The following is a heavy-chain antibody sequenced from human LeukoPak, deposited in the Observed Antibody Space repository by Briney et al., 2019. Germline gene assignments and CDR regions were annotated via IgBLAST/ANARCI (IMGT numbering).Heavy chain of an antibody. V-gene: IGHV3-21*01. J-gene: IGHJ4*02. CDR1: GFTFSSYS. D-gene: IGHD1-14*01. Sequence: GGSLRLSCAASGFTFSSYSMNWVRQAPGKGLEWVSSISSSSSYIYYADSVKGRFTISRDNAKNSLYLQMNSLRAEDTAVYYCARGRPGGAGLPYYFDYWGQGTLVTVSS. CDR3: ARGRPGGAGLPYYFDY. CDR2: ISSSSSYI.